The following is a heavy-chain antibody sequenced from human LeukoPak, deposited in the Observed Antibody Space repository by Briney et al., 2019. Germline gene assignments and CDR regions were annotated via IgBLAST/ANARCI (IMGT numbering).Heavy chain of an antibody. V-gene: IGHV1-24*01. Sequence: ASVKVSCKVSGYTLTELSMHWVRQAPGKGLEWMGGFDPEDGETIYAQKFQGRVTMTEDTSTDTAYMELSSLRSEDTAVYYCARGHYYDSSGYYAFDYWGQGTLVTVSS. J-gene: IGHJ4*02. CDR2: FDPEDGET. CDR3: ARGHYYDSSGYYAFDY. D-gene: IGHD3-22*01. CDR1: GYTLTELS.